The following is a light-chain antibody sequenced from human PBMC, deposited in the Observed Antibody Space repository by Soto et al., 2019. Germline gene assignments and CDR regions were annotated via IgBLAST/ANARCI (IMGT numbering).Light chain of an antibody. CDR1: SSDVGGSSY. Sequence: QSVLTQPASVSGSPGQSVSISCSGTSSDVGGSSYVSWYQHHPGRAPKLMIFDVSDRPSGVSNRFSSSKSGRTASLTISGIQAEDEADYYCSAYPPTSDLVVFGGGTKVTVL. J-gene: IGLJ2*01. CDR2: DVS. CDR3: SAYPPTSDLVV. V-gene: IGLV2-14*03.